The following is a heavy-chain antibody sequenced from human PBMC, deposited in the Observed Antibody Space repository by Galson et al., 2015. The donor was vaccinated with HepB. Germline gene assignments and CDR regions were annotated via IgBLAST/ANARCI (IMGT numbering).Heavy chain of an antibody. Sequence: SLRLSCAASGFTFSSYAMHWVRQAPGKGLEWVAVISYDGSNKYYADSVKGRFTISRDNSKNTLYLQMNSLRAEDTAVYYCARGHNDYGGNYYYGMDVWGQGTTVTVSS. V-gene: IGHV3-30-3*01. CDR1: GFTFSSYA. J-gene: IGHJ6*02. CDR3: ARGHNDYGGNYYYGMDV. D-gene: IGHD4-23*01. CDR2: ISYDGSNK.